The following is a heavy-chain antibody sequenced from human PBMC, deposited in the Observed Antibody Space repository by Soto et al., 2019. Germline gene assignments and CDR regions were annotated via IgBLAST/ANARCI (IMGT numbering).Heavy chain of an antibody. CDR2: INPNSGGT. V-gene: IGHV1-2*04. CDR1: GYTFTGYY. D-gene: IGHD3-3*01. Sequence: ASVKVSCKASGYTFTGYYMHWVRQAPGQGLKWMGWINPNSGGTNYAQKFQGWVTMTRDTSISTAYMELSRLRSDDTAVYYCARSLAGTIFGVLPYYYGMDFWGPGTTVTVSS. J-gene: IGHJ6*02. CDR3: ARSLAGTIFGVLPYYYGMDF.